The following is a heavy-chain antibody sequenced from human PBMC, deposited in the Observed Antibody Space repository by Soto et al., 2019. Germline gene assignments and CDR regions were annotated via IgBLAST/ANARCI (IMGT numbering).Heavy chain of an antibody. CDR2: ISYDGSNK. V-gene: IGHV3-30*18. CDR3: AKDSPYFAY. Sequence: QVQLVESGGGVVQPGRSLRLSCAASGFTFSSYGMHWVRQAPGKGLEWVAVISYDGSNKYYADSVKGRFTISSDNSKNTLYLHMNSLRAEDTAVYYCAKDSPYFAYWGQGTLVTVSS. CDR1: GFTFSSYG. J-gene: IGHJ4*02.